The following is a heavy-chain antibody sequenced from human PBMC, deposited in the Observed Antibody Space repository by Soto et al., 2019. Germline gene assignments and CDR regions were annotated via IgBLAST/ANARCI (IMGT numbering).Heavy chain of an antibody. CDR1: GGSFSGYY. CDR2: INHSGST. J-gene: IGHJ5*02. V-gene: IGHV4-34*01. CDR3: ARMAAAGTGWFDP. D-gene: IGHD6-13*01. Sequence: SETLSLTCAVYGGSFSGYYWSWIRQPPGKGLEWIGEINHSGSTNYNPSLKSRVTISVDTSKNQFSLKLSSVTAADTAVYYCARMAAAGTGWFDPWGQGTLVTVSS.